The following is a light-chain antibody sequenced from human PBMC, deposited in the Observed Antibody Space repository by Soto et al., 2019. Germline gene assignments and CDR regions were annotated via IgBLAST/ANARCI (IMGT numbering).Light chain of an antibody. V-gene: IGKV3-15*01. J-gene: IGKJ1*01. CDR2: GAS. CDR3: QQYDNWPQT. CDR1: QSVRDN. Sequence: EILLTQSPGALAVSPGEVATLSCRASQSVRDNLAWYQHKPGQAPRLLIYGASTRATGIPARFSGRGSGTEFTLTISSLQSVDFAVYYCQQYDNWPQTFGQGTKVHI.